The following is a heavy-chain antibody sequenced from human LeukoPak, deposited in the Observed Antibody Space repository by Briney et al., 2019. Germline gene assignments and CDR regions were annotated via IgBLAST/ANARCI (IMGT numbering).Heavy chain of an antibody. CDR1: GGSVSSGSYY. V-gene: IGHV4-61*01. Sequence: SGTLSLTCTVSGGSVSSGSYYWSWIWQPPEEGLEWIGYIYYSGSTNYNPSLKSRVTISVDTSKDQVSLKRSSVTAADTAVYYCSKDSPVRHWGQGTLVTVSS. CDR2: IYYSGST. CDR3: SKDSPVRH. J-gene: IGHJ1*01.